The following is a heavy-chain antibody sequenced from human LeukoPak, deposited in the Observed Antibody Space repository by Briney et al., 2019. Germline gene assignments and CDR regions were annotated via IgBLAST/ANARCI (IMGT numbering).Heavy chain of an antibody. D-gene: IGHD2-2*01. Sequence: GGSLRLSCAASGFTFSSYAMHWVRQAPGKGLEWVAVIWYDGSNKYYADSVKGRFTISRDNSKNTLYLQTNSLRAEDTAVYYCARLVSLWFDPWGQGTLVTVSS. J-gene: IGHJ5*02. V-gene: IGHV3-33*08. CDR2: IWYDGSNK. CDR1: GFTFSSYA. CDR3: ARLVSLWFDP.